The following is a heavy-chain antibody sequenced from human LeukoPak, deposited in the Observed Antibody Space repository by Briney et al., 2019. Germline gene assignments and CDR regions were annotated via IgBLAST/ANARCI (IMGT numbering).Heavy chain of an antibody. D-gene: IGHD6-13*01. CDR2: INPNSGGT. J-gene: IGHJ6*02. CDR1: GGTFSSYA. Sequence: ASVKVSCKASGGTFSSYAISWVRQAPGQRLEWMGWINPNSGGTNYAQKFQGRVTMTTDTSISTAYMEVSRLRSDDTAVYYCARVRIGQQLDKYYYYAMDVWGQGTTVTVSS. V-gene: IGHV1-2*02. CDR3: ARVRIGQQLDKYYYYAMDV.